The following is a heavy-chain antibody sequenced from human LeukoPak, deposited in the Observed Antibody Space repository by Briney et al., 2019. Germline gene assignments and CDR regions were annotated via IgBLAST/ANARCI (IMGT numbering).Heavy chain of an antibody. CDR2: IYYSGST. Sequence: SETLSLTCTVSGGSISSGGYYWSWIRQPPGKGLEWIGYIYYSGSTYYNPSLKSRVTISVDTSKNQFSLKLSSVTAADTAVYYCARVLSARVDYWGQGTLVTVSS. J-gene: IGHJ4*02. CDR3: ARVLSARVDY. CDR1: GGSISSGGYY. D-gene: IGHD3-16*02. V-gene: IGHV4-31*03.